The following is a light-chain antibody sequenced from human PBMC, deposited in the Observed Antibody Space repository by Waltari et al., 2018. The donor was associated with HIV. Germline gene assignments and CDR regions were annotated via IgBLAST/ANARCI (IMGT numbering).Light chain of an antibody. V-gene: IGLV1-44*01. CDR3: AAWDDSLNGRVL. J-gene: IGLJ2*01. CDR2: INA. CDR1: SSTIASNT. Sequence: QSVLTQPPSASGTPGPRVTISCSGSSSTIASNTVNWHQQLPGPAPKPPIYINAQRPSGVPDRFSGSKAGTSASLAISGLQSEDEADYYCAAWDDSLNGRVLFGGGTKLTVL.